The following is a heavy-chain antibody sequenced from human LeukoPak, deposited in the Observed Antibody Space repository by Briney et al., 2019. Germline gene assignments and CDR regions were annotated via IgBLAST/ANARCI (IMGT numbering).Heavy chain of an antibody. CDR3: ARHVGNSGYAPFDY. D-gene: IGHD5-12*01. Sequence: SETLSLTCTVSGGPISSSSYYWGWIRQPPGKGLEWIGSIYYSGSSYYNPSLKSRVTISVDTSKNQFSLKLSSVTAADTAVYYCARHVGNSGYAPFDYWGQGTLVTVSS. V-gene: IGHV4-39*01. J-gene: IGHJ4*02. CDR2: IYYSGSS. CDR1: GGPISSSSYY.